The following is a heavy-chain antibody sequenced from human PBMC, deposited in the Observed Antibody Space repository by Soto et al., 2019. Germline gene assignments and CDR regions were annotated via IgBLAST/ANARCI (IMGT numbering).Heavy chain of an antibody. V-gene: IGHV1-18*04. CDR1: GYTFTSYG. CDR2: ISAYNGNT. Sequence: GASVKVSCKASGYTFTSYGISWVRQAPGQGLEWMGWISAYNGNTNYAQKLQGRVTMTTDTSTSTAYMELRSLRSDDTAVYYCARDRVAAAGYYYYGMDVWGQGTTVTVSS. J-gene: IGHJ6*02. D-gene: IGHD6-13*01. CDR3: ARDRVAAAGYYYYGMDV.